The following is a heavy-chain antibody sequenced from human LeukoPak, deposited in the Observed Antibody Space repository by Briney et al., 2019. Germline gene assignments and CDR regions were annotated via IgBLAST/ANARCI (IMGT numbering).Heavy chain of an antibody. Sequence: PGGSLRLSCAASGFTFSSYAMSWVRQAPGKGLEWVSGISGSGGSTYDADSVKGRFTISRDNSKNTLYLQMNSLRAEDTAVYYCAKGVGRPDSSGWYEEGYHFDYWGQGTLVTVSS. CDR2: ISGSGGST. CDR3: AKGVGRPDSSGWYEEGYHFDY. D-gene: IGHD6-19*01. CDR1: GFTFSSYA. V-gene: IGHV3-23*01. J-gene: IGHJ4*02.